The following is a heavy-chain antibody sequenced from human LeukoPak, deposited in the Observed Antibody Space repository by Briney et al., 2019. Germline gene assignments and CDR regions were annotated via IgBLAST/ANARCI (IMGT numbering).Heavy chain of an antibody. D-gene: IGHD3-10*01. CDR1: GYSFTSYW. J-gene: IGHJ4*02. Sequence: KPGESLKISCKGSGYSFTSYWIGWVRQMPGKGLEWMGIIYPGDSDTRYSPSFHGEVTISADKSISTAYLQWSSQKASVTAMYYHASRWFGELSYWGQENLVTVSS. CDR3: ASRWFGELSY. V-gene: IGHV5-51*03. CDR2: IYPGDSDT.